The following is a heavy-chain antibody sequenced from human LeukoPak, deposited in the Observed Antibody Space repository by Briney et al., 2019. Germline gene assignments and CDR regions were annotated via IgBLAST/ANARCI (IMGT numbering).Heavy chain of an antibody. CDR1: GFTFNIYT. J-gene: IGHJ4*02. CDR2: ISFDGNNK. CDR3: ARDPTIVETSRYFDY. V-gene: IGHV3-30-3*01. D-gene: IGHD1-26*01. Sequence: GGSLRLSCAASGFTFNIYTIHWVRQAPGKGLEWVAVISFDGNNKYYTDSVKGRFTISRDNSKNTLYLEMNSLRPDDTAVYYCARDPTIVETSRYFDYWGQGTLVTVSS.